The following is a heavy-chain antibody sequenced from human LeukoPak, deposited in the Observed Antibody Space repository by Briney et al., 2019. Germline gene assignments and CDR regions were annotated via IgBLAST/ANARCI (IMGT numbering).Heavy chain of an antibody. CDR3: ARDIVVVPFYYYYGMDV. Sequence: SVKVSCKASGGTFSSYAISWVRQAPGQGLEWMGRIIPILGIANYAQKFQGRVTITADKSTSTAYMELSSLRSEDTAVYCCARDIVVVPFYYYYGMDVWGQGTTVTVSS. V-gene: IGHV1-69*04. J-gene: IGHJ6*02. CDR1: GGTFSSYA. D-gene: IGHD2-2*01. CDR2: IIPILGIA.